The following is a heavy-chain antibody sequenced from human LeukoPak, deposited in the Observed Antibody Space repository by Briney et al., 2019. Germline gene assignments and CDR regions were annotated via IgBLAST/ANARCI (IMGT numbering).Heavy chain of an antibody. Sequence: GASVKVSCKASGYTFTGYYMHWVRQAPGQGLEWMGWINPNSGGTNYAQKFQGRVTMTRDTSISTAYMELRSLRSDDTAVYYCAREIYYDSSGYYRNPHFDYWGQGTLVTVSS. CDR3: AREIYYDSSGYYRNPHFDY. CDR2: INPNSGGT. D-gene: IGHD3-22*01. V-gene: IGHV1-2*02. CDR1: GYTFTGYY. J-gene: IGHJ4*02.